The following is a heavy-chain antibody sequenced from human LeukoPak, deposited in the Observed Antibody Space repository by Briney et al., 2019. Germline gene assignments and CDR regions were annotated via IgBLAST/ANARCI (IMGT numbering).Heavy chain of an antibody. V-gene: IGHV4-59*08. CDR1: GDSINNYY. CDR2: THYTGNT. D-gene: IGHD2-8*01. Sequence: SETLSLTCSVSGDSINNYYWNWIRQPPGKELEWIAYTHYTGNTKSNPSLKSRVTTSVDTSKSQFSLELSSVTAADTAVYYCAKWSSTLKAFDFWGQGILVIVSS. J-gene: IGHJ4*02. CDR3: AKWSSTLKAFDF.